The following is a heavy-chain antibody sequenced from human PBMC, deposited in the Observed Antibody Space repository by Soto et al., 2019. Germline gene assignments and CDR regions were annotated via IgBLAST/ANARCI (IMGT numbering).Heavy chain of an antibody. CDR3: ARDHCTGGNCYSNMGDWYFDL. V-gene: IGHV4-4*02. D-gene: IGHD2-15*01. J-gene: IGHJ2*01. CDR1: GDSINAENW. Sequence: QVQLQESGPGVVKPSETLSLTCAVSGDSINAENWWTWLRQTPGKGLEWLAEIHHSGGTKYNPALSGRVSISPDRPRNQFSLRLRSVTAADTAQYYCARDHCTGGNCYSNMGDWYFDLWGRGALVTVSS. CDR2: IHHSGGT.